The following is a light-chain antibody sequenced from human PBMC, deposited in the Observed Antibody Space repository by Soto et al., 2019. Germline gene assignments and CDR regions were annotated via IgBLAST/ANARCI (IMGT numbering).Light chain of an antibody. CDR2: EVS. CDR1: SSDIGAYNF. V-gene: IGLV2-14*01. Sequence: QSALTQPASVSGSPGQSITISCTGTSSDIGAYNFVSWYQQYPAKAPKLMIYEVSYRPSGVSNRFSGSKSGNTASLTISGLQAEDEADYYCSSFTTSSLYVFGTGTKLTVL. CDR3: SSFTTSSLYV. J-gene: IGLJ1*01.